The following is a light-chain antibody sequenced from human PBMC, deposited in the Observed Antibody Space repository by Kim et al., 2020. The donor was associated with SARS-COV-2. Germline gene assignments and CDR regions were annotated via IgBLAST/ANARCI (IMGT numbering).Light chain of an antibody. CDR1: SLRSYY. CDR3: NSRDSSGNHLV. V-gene: IGLV3-19*01. CDR2: GKN. Sequence: SELTQDPAVSVALGQTVRITCQGDSLRSYYASWYQQKPGQAPVLVIYGKNNRPSGIPDRFSGSSSGNTASLTITGAQAEDEADYYCNSRDSSGNHLVFG. J-gene: IGLJ2*01.